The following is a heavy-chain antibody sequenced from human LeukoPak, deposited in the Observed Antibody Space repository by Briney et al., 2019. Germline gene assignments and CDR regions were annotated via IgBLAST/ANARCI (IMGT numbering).Heavy chain of an antibody. D-gene: IGHD2-21*01. CDR3: ARDPLHIVVVPGDDAFDI. V-gene: IGHV3-23*01. J-gene: IGHJ3*02. CDR2: ISGSGGST. Sequence: PGGSLRPSCAASGFTFSSYAMSWVRQAPGKGLEWVSAISGSGGSTYYADSVKGRFTISRDNSKNTLYLQMNSLRAEDTAVYYCARDPLHIVVVPGDDAFDIWGQGTMVTVSS. CDR1: GFTFSSYA.